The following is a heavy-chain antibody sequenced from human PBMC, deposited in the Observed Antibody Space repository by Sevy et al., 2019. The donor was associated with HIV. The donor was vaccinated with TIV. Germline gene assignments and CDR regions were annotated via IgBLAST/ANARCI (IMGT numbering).Heavy chain of an antibody. CDR1: GFTFSSYE. V-gene: IGHV3-48*03. D-gene: IGHD3-22*01. CDR3: ARDLDDNSGYYYGAIDY. J-gene: IGHJ4*02. CDR2: ISSDGTTI. Sequence: GGSLRLSCAASGFTFSSYEMNWVRQAPGKGLEWVSYISSDGTTIYYEDSVKGRFTISRDNAQNSVSLQMNSLRAEDTAVYYCARDLDDNSGYYYGAIDYWGQGTLVTVSS.